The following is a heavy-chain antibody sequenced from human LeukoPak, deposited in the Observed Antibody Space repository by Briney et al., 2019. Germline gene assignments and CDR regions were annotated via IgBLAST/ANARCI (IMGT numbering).Heavy chain of an antibody. D-gene: IGHD3-10*01. V-gene: IGHV3-74*01. Sequence: GGSLRLSCAASGFTFSNYWMHWLRQAPGKGLVWVSRINSDGSSITYADSVQGRFTISRDNAKNSLYLQMNSLRAEDTAIYYCATKRAVRGDYWGQGTLVTVSS. J-gene: IGHJ4*02. CDR2: INSDGSSI. CDR3: ATKRAVRGDY. CDR1: GFTFSNYW.